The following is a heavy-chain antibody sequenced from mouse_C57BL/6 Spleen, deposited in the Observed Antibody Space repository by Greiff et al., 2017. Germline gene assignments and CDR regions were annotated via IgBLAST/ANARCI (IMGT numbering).Heavy chain of an antibody. Sequence: VQLQQSGAELARPGASVKLSCKASGYTFTSYGISWVKQRTGQGLEWIGEIYPRSGNTYYNEKFKGKATLTADKSSSIAYRDLRSLTSEDSAVYFCARRPANWDVMDDWGQGTSVTVSS. V-gene: IGHV1-81*01. D-gene: IGHD4-1*01. J-gene: IGHJ4*01. CDR3: ARRPANWDVMDD. CDR2: IYPRSGNT. CDR1: GYTFTSYG.